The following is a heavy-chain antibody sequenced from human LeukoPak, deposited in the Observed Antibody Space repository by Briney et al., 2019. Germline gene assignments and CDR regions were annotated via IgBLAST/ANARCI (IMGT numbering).Heavy chain of an antibody. CDR2: ISYDGSNK. Sequence: GGSLRLSCAASGFTFSSYAMHWVRQAPGKGLEWVAVISYDGSNKYYVDSVKGRFTISRDNSKNTLYLQMNSLRAEDTAVYYCARAPHYDFWSGYYFDYWGQGTLVTVSS. J-gene: IGHJ4*02. D-gene: IGHD3-3*01. CDR3: ARAPHYDFWSGYYFDY. CDR1: GFTFSSYA. V-gene: IGHV3-30*04.